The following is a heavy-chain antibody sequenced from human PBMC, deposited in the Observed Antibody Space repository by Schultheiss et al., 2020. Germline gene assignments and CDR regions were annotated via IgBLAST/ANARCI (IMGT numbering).Heavy chain of an antibody. CDR2: IYYSGST. D-gene: IGHD2-21*01. CDR1: GGSISSSSYY. J-gene: IGHJ4*02. V-gene: IGHV4-39*01. CDR3: ARQEYCGGDCYVFDY. Sequence: SETLSLTCTVSGGSISSSSYYWGWIRQPPGKGLEWIGSIYYSGSTYYNPSLKSRVTISVDTSKNQFSLKLSSVTAADTAVYYCARQEYCGGDCYVFDYWGQGTLVTVSS.